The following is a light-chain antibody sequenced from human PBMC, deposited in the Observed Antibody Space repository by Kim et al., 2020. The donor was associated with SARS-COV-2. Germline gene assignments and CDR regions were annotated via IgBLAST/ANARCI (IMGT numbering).Light chain of an antibody. CDR2: AAS. Sequence: ATVGDRVTITCRASQSISSYLNWYQQKPGKAPKLLIYAASSLQSGVPSRFSGSGSGTDFTLTISSLQPEDFATYYCQQSYSTPLTFGGGTKVDIK. J-gene: IGKJ4*01. CDR3: QQSYSTPLT. CDR1: QSISSY. V-gene: IGKV1-39*01.